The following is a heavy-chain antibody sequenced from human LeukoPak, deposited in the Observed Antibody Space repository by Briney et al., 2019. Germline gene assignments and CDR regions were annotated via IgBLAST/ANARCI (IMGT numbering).Heavy chain of an antibody. V-gene: IGHV3-30*02. D-gene: IGHD4-11*01. CDR3: ARALTTVTTGNNWFDP. Sequence: GGSLRLSCAASGFTFSSYGMHWVRQAPGKGLEWVAFIRYDGSNKYYADSVKGRFTISRDNSKNTLYLQMNSLRAEDTAVYYCARALTTVTTGNNWFDPWGQGTLVTVSS. CDR2: IRYDGSNK. CDR1: GFTFSSYG. J-gene: IGHJ5*02.